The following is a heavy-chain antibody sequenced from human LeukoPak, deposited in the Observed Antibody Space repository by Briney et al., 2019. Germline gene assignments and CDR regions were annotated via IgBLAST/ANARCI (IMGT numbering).Heavy chain of an antibody. D-gene: IGHD5-18*01. V-gene: IGHV1-2*02. CDR2: INPNSGGT. CDR3: ARDRTRGYSALYYFDY. J-gene: IGHJ4*02. CDR1: GYTFTGYY. Sequence: ASVKVSCKASGYTFTGYYMHWVRQAPGQGLEWIGWINPNSGGTNYAQKFQGRVTMTRDTSISTAYMELSRLRSDDTAVYYCARDRTRGYSALYYFDYWGQGTLVTVSS.